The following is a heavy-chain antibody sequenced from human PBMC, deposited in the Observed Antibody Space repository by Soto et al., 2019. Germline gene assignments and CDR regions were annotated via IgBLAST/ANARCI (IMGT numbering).Heavy chain of an antibody. CDR3: AREYYYDSSGYSSGMDV. CDR1: GGSISSGGYS. D-gene: IGHD3-22*01. V-gene: IGHV4-30-2*01. J-gene: IGHJ6*02. Sequence: QLQLQESGSGLVKPSQTLSLTCAVSGGSISSGGYSWSWIRQPPGKGLEWIGYIYHSGSTYYNPSLTCRVTISVDRSKNQFSLKLSSVTAADTAVYYCAREYYYDSSGYSSGMDVWGQGTTVTVSS. CDR2: IYHSGST.